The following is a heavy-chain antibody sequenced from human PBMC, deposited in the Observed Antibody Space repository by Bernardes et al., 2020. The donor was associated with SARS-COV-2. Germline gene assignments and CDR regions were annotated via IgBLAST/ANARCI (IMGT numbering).Heavy chain of an antibody. Sequence: SETLSLTCAVYGGSFSGYNWGWIRQPPGKGLEWIGEINHSGSTNYNPSLKSRFTISVDTSNNQFSLRLTSMSAADTSVYYCARAPPEAEAGMGLFDHWGQ. V-gene: IGHV4-34*01. CDR1: GGSFSGYN. J-gene: IGHJ4*02. D-gene: IGHD6-19*01. CDR3: ARAPPEAEAGMGLFDH. CDR2: INHSGST.